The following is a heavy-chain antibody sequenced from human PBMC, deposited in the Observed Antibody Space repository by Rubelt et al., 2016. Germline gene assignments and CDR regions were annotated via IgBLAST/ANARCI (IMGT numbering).Heavy chain of an antibody. D-gene: IGHD6-13*01. CDR3: ARVIAAAGRDGNYFDY. V-gene: IGHV7-4-1*02. CDR2: INTNTGNP. J-gene: IGHJ4*02. Sequence: QVQLVQSGSELKKPGASVKVSCKASGYTFTSYAMNWVRQAPGQGLEWMGWINTNTGNPTYAQGFQGRFVFALDTSVSTAYLQISSLRAEDTAVYYCARVIAAAGRDGNYFDYWGQGTLVTVSS. CDR1: GYTFTSYA.